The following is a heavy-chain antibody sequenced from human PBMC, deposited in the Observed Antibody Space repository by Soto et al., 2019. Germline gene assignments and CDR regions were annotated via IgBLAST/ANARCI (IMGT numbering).Heavy chain of an antibody. Sequence: EVLLVESGGGLVHPGGSLRLSCVASGFTFSSYEMNWVRQAPGKGLEWVSSISRSSNDIYYAESVKGRFTISRDNAKNSLYLQMNSLRAEDTAVYYCAGGDWLDPWGQGTLVTVSS. CDR1: GFTFSSYE. CDR3: AGGDWLDP. D-gene: IGHD3-16*01. V-gene: IGHV3-21*01. J-gene: IGHJ5*02. CDR2: ISRSSNDI.